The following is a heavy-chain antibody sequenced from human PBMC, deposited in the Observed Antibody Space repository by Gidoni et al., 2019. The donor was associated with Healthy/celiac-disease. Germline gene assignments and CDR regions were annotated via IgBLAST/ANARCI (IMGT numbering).Heavy chain of an antibody. Sequence: EVQLVESGGGLVQPGGSLRLSCAASGFTFGSYSMNWVRQAPGKGLEWVSYISSSGSTIYYADSVKGRFTISRDNAKNSLHLHMNSLRDEDTAVYYCARDRIGAGIGGFDYWGQGTLVTVSS. J-gene: IGHJ4*02. V-gene: IGHV3-48*02. CDR3: ARDRIGAGIGGFDY. CDR1: GFTFGSYS. CDR2: ISSSGSTI. D-gene: IGHD6-13*01.